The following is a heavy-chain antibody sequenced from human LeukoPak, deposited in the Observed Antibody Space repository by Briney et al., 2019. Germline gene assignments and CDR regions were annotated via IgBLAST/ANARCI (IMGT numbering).Heavy chain of an antibody. CDR1: GGSVSSGSYY. CDR3: ARDNYYEGAFDV. J-gene: IGHJ3*01. Sequence: SEALSLTCTVSGGSVSSGSYYWSWIRQPPGKGLEWIGYVYYSGSTNYNPSLKSRVTISLDASKNQFSLKLSSVTAADTAVYYCARDNYYEGAFDVWGQGTMVTVSS. D-gene: IGHD3-22*01. CDR2: VYYSGST. V-gene: IGHV4-61*01.